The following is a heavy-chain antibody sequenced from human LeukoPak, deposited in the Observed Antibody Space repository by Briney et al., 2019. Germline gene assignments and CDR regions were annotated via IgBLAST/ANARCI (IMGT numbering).Heavy chain of an antibody. CDR2: ISAYSGDT. V-gene: IGHV1-18*01. Sequence: GASVKVSCKTSGYTFTYYGISWVRQAPGQGLEWMGWISAYSGDTNYAQKFQGRVTMTTDTSTSTAYMELRSLRSDDTAVYYCARVPHRIYSSSWYGNRWFDPWGQGTLVTVSS. D-gene: IGHD6-13*01. J-gene: IGHJ5*02. CDR3: ARVPHRIYSSSWYGNRWFDP. CDR1: GYTFTYYG.